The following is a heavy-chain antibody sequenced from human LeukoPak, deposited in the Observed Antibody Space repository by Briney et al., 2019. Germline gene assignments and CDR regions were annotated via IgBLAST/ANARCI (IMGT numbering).Heavy chain of an antibody. Sequence: PSETLSLTCTVSGGSISSYYWSWIRQPAGKGLEWIGRIYTSGSTNYNPSLKSRVTMSVDTSKNQFSLKLSSVTAADTAVYYCARDRDYYDSSSYPHYGMDVWGQGTTVTVSS. CDR1: GGSISSYY. CDR3: ARDRDYYDSSSYPHYGMDV. CDR2: IYTSGST. J-gene: IGHJ6*02. V-gene: IGHV4-4*07. D-gene: IGHD3-22*01.